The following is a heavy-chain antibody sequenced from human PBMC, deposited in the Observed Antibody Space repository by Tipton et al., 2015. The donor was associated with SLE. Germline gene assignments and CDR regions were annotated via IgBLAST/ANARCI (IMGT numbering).Heavy chain of an antibody. Sequence: QSGAEVKKPGASVKVSCKASGYTFTTYDISWVRQAPGQGLEWMGWISTYNGNTNYAQKLQGRVTMTTDTSTSTAYMVLRSLRSEDTAVYYCARHPLVGWQDAFDIWGQGTMVTVSS. V-gene: IGHV1-18*01. CDR3: ARHPLVGWQDAFDI. CDR1: GYTFTTYD. CDR2: ISTYNGNT. J-gene: IGHJ3*02. D-gene: IGHD2-15*01.